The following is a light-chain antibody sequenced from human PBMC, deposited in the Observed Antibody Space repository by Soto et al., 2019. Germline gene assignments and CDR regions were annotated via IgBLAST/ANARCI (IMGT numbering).Light chain of an antibody. CDR3: QQAYGAPPT. J-gene: IGKJ1*01. CDR2: AAF. CDR1: QSITTF. V-gene: IGKV1-39*01. Sequence: DIQVTQSPSSLSASVGDRVTITCRASQSITTFLNWYQHKPGNAPKLLIYAAFSLLTGVPSRCSGSGSGTDFTLTISSLQREDFATYYCQQAYGAPPTFGQGTKVDIK.